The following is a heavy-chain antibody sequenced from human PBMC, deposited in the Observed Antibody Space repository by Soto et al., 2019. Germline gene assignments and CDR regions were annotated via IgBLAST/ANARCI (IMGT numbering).Heavy chain of an antibody. Sequence: SVKVSCKXSGGTFSSYAISWVRQAPGQGLEWMGGIIPIFGTANYAQKFQGRVTITADKSTSTAYMELSSLRSEDTAVYYCAMGITMIVVVIKPSRFDYWGEGTLVTVSS. CDR2: IIPIFGTA. V-gene: IGHV1-69*06. CDR1: GGTFSSYA. D-gene: IGHD3-22*01. CDR3: AMGITMIVVVIKPSRFDY. J-gene: IGHJ4*02.